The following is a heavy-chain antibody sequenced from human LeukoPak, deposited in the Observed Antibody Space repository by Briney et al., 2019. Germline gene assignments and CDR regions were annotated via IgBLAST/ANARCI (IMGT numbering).Heavy chain of an antibody. V-gene: IGHV3-21*01. D-gene: IGHD2-15*01. CDR3: ARDPPRCSGGGCYLDY. CDR2: ISSSSSYI. Sequence: GGSLRLSCAASGFTFSSYSMNWVRRAPGKGLEWVSSISSSSSYIYYADSVKGRFTISRDNAKNSLYLQMNSLRAEDTAVYYCARDPPRCSGGGCYLDYWGQGTLVTVSS. J-gene: IGHJ4*02. CDR1: GFTFSSYS.